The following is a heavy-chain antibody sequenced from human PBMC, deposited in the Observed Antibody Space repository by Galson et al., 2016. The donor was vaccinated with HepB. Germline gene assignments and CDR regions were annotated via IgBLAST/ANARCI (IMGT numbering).Heavy chain of an antibody. CDR2: ISYDASKK. CDR1: GFTFGSYG. Sequence: SLRLSCAASGFTFGSYGMHWVRQAPGKGLEWVAVISYDASKKHYADSVKGRFTISRDKSKNTLYMQMNSLRAEDTAVYYCAKSPLMFLGELLGYFQHWGQGTLVTDSS. J-gene: IGHJ1*01. V-gene: IGHV3-30*18. D-gene: IGHD3-10*01. CDR3: AKSPLMFLGELLGYFQH.